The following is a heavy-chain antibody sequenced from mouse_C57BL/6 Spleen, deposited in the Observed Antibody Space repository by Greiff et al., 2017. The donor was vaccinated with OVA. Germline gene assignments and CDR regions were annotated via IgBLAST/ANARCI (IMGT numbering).Heavy chain of an antibody. CDR1: GYTFTDYY. D-gene: IGHD1-1*01. Sequence: VQLQQSGPELVKPGASVKISCKASGYTFTDYYMNWVKQSHGKSLEWIGDINPNNGGTSYNQKFKGKATLTVDKSSSTAYMELRSLTSEDSAVYYCARGGDYYGSRDWYFDVWGTGTTVTVSS. CDR2: INPNNGGT. V-gene: IGHV1-26*01. J-gene: IGHJ1*03. CDR3: ARGGDYYGSRDWYFDV.